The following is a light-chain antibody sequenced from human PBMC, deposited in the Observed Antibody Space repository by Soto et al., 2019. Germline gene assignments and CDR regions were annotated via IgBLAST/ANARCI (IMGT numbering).Light chain of an antibody. J-gene: IGKJ4*02. CDR1: QDISNY. Sequence: DIQMTQSPSSLSASVGDRVTITCQASQDISNYLNWYPQKPGKAPKLLIYDASNLETGVPSRFSGSGSGTDFTFTISSPQPEDIATYYGQQYDNLPLTFGGGTKVEIK. CDR2: DAS. CDR3: QQYDNLPLT. V-gene: IGKV1-33*01.